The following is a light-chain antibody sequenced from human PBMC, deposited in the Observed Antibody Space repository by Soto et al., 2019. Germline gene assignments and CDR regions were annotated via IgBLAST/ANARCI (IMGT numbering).Light chain of an antibody. J-gene: IGKJ2*01. CDR3: QQYDSNPYS. CDR2: RAS. CDR1: QSIRSW. Sequence: DIQMTQSPSTLPASVGDRVTITCRARQSIRSWLAWYQQKPGKAPQLLIYRASSLETGVPSRFSVSGSGTEVTLTISGLQNDDFATYYFQQYDSNPYSFGQGTKLEIK. V-gene: IGKV1-5*03.